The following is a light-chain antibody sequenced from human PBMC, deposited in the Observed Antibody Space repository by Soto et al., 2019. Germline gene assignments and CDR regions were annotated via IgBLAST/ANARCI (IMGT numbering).Light chain of an antibody. V-gene: IGKV3-20*01. J-gene: IGKJ5*01. CDR1: QSVSSSY. CDR3: QQYGSSLIT. Sequence: EIVLTQSPSTLSLSPGDRATLSCRASQSVSSSYLAWYQQKPGQAPRLLIYGASSRATGIPDRFSGSGSGTDFTLTISRLEPEDFAVYYCQQYGSSLITFGQGTRLEI. CDR2: GAS.